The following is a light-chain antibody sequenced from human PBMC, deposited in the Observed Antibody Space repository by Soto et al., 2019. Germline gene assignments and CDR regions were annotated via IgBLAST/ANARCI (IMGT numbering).Light chain of an antibody. CDR2: GAS. CDR3: QQYGSSIT. CDR1: QGSGDT. V-gene: IGKV3-20*01. Sequence: VMRQSPATLSVSPRERATLSFRASQGSGDTLAWYQHKPGQTPRLLIYGASSRATGIPDRFSGSGSGTDFTLTISRLEHEDFAVFYCQQYGSSITFGQGTRLENK. J-gene: IGKJ5*01.